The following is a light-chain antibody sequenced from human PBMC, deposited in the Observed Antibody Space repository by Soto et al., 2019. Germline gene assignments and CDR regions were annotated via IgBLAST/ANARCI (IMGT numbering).Light chain of an antibody. V-gene: IGKV3-11*01. CDR2: DTA. J-gene: IGKJ5*01. CDR3: HQRNT. CDR1: QSVSTY. Sequence: LVFTQSPVTLSLSPGDRATLSCTASQSVSTYLAWYRQVPGQPPRLLIYDTANRAAGIPPRFSGSRSGTDFTLTTSNVEPEDCELYDCHQRNTFGQGTRVETK.